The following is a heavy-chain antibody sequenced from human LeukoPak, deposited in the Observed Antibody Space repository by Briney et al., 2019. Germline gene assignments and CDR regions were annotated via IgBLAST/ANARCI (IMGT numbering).Heavy chain of an antibody. D-gene: IGHD3-10*01. Sequence: GASVKVSCTASGYTFTSYGISWVRQAPGQGLEWMGWISAYNGNTNYAQKLQGRVTMTTDTSTSTAYMELRSLRSDDTAVYYCARDSSKWFGELLSHYFDYWGQGTLVTVSS. CDR1: GYTFTSYG. J-gene: IGHJ4*02. CDR2: ISAYNGNT. CDR3: ARDSSKWFGELLSHYFDY. V-gene: IGHV1-18*01.